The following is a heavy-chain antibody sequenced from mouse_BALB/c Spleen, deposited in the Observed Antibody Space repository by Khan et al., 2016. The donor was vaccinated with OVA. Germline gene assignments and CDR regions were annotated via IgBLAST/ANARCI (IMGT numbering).Heavy chain of an antibody. CDR3: ARRYYYGHWYFDV. D-gene: IGHD1-1*01. V-gene: IGHV3-2*02. CDR1: GYSITSDYA. J-gene: IGHJ1*01. CDR2: ISYSGST. Sequence: EVKLLESGPGLVKPSQSLSLTCTVTGYSITSDYAWNWIRQFPGNKLEWMGYISYSGSTGYNPSLKSRLSITRDTSNNQFFLQLNPVTTEDTATYYCARRYYYGHWYFDVWGAGTTVTVSS.